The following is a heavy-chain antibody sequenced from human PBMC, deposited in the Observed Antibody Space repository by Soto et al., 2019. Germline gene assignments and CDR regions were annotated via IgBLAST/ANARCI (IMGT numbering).Heavy chain of an antibody. V-gene: IGHV4-34*01. Sequence: SETLSLPCGPHNGSFTDYFWTWIRQSPGRGLEWIGEINHRGGATYNPSLRSRVTISIDPSKNHFSLSLRSLTAADTAVYYCVARAMTYDFLLGPQPFDPWGHGTLVNDYS. CDR1: NGSFTDYF. D-gene: IGHD3-3*01. J-gene: IGHJ5*02. CDR3: VARAMTYDFLLGPQPFDP. CDR2: INHRGGA.